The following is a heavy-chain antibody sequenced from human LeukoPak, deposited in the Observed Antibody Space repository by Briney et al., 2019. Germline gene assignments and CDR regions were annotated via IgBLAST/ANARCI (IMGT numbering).Heavy chain of an antibody. D-gene: IGHD4-17*01. CDR1: GFTFSSYS. CDR3: ARGDYGDPLGY. CDR2: ISSSSSTI. J-gene: IGHJ4*02. V-gene: IGHV3-48*04. Sequence: PGGSLRLSCAASGFTFSSYSMNWVRQAPGKGVGWVSYISSSSSTIYYADSVQGRFTISRDNAKNSLYLRMNSLRAEDTAVYYCARGDYGDPLGYWGQGTLVTVSS.